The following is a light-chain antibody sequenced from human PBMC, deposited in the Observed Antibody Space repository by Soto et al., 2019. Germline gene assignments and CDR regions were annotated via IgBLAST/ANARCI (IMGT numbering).Light chain of an antibody. J-gene: IGKJ1*01. CDR1: QSVSSSY. CDR2: DAS. V-gene: IGKV3-20*01. Sequence: EIVLTQSPGTLSLSPGERATLSCRASQSVSSSYFAWYHQKPGQAPRLLIYDASSRATGIPDRFSGSGSGTDFTLTISRLEPEDFAVYYCQQYGSSPRTFGQGTTVEIK. CDR3: QQYGSSPRT.